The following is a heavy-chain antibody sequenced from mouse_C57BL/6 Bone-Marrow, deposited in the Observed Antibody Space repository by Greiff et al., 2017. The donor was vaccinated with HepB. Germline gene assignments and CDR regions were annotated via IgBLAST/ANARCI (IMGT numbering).Heavy chain of an antibody. Sequence: QVQLKESGPGLVQPSQSLSITCTVSGFSLTSYGVHWVRQSPGKGLEWLGVIWSGGSTDYNAAFISRLSISKDNSKSQVFFKMNSLQADDTAIYYCARVRNFGPLGAMDYWGQGTSVTVSS. D-gene: IGHD3-3*01. V-gene: IGHV2-2*01. CDR1: GFSLTSYG. J-gene: IGHJ4*01. CDR2: IWSGGST. CDR3: ARVRNFGPLGAMDY.